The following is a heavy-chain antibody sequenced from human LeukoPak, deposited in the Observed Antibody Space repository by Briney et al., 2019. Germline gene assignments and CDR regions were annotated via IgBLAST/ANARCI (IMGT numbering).Heavy chain of an antibody. Sequence: ASVKVSCKASGYTFTGYYMHWVRQAPGQGLEWMGWINPNSGGTNYAQKFQGMVTMTRDTSISTAYMELSRLRSDDTAVYYCARGRAVASFYYYGMDVWGQGTTVTVSS. J-gene: IGHJ6*02. CDR1: GYTFTGYY. CDR3: ARGRAVASFYYYGMDV. V-gene: IGHV1-2*02. CDR2: INPNSGGT. D-gene: IGHD6-19*01.